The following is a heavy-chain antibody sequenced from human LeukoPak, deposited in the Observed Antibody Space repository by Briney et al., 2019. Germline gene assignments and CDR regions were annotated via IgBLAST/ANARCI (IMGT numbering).Heavy chain of an antibody. Sequence: GASVKVSCKASGGTFISYATSWVRQAPGQGLEWMGGIIPIFGTANYAQKFQGRVTITADESTSTAYMELSSLRSEDTAVYYCARAPIHHVRGVIIVWFDPWGQGTLVTVSS. CDR3: ARAPIHHVRGVIIVWFDP. V-gene: IGHV1-69*13. CDR1: GGTFISYA. CDR2: IIPIFGTA. J-gene: IGHJ5*02. D-gene: IGHD3-10*01.